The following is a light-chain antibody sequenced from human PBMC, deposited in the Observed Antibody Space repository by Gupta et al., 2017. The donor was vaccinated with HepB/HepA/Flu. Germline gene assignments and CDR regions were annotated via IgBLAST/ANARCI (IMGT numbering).Light chain of an antibody. CDR3: SSYTGNNNGNDFYV. CDR2: EVS. CDR1: SSDVGHYNS. V-gene: IGLV2-8*01. J-gene: IGLJ1*01. Sequence: QSALTQPPSASGSPGQSVTISCTGTSSDVGHYNSVSWYQQHPGKAPKLVIYEVSKRPSGVPDRFSGSKSGNTASLTVSGLQAEEEADYYCSSYTGNNNGNDFYVFGPGTKVTVL.